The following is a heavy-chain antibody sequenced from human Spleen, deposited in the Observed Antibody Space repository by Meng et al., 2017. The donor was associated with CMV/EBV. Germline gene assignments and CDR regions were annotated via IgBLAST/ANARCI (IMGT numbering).Heavy chain of an antibody. CDR3: TTEMTTVTRFDY. Sequence: ACGFTFSNDWMRWVRQAPGKGLEWVGRFKSKTDGGATDYAAPVKGRFTISRDDSKSTLFLQMDSLKTEDTALYYCTTEMTTVTRFDYWGRGTLVTVSS. CDR1: GFTFSNDW. CDR2: FKSKTDGGAT. V-gene: IGHV3-15*01. J-gene: IGHJ4*02. D-gene: IGHD4-11*01.